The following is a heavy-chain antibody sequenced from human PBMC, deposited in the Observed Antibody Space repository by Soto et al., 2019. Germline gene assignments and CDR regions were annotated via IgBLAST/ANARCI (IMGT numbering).Heavy chain of an antibody. D-gene: IGHD5-12*01. J-gene: IGHJ4*02. Sequence: QVQLVQSGAEVKKPGSSVKVSCKASGGTFSSYAISWVRQAPGQGVEWMGGIIPIFGTANYAQKFQGRVTITADESTSTAYMELSSLRSEDTAVYYCARDPRCYNLVEYFDYWGQGTLVTVSS. CDR2: IIPIFGTA. CDR1: GGTFSSYA. V-gene: IGHV1-69*01. CDR3: ARDPRCYNLVEYFDY.